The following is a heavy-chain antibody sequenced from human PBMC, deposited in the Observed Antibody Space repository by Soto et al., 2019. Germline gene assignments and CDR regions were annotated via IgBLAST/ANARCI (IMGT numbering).Heavy chain of an antibody. Sequence: QVQLVQSGAEVQKPGSSVKVSCKASGGTFSSYAISWVRQAPGQGLEWMGGIIPIFGTANYAQKFQGRVTITADKSTSTAYMELSSLRSEDTAVYYCARDCSSTSCLDYYYYGMDVWGQGTTVTVSS. CDR1: GGTFSSYA. V-gene: IGHV1-69*06. CDR3: ARDCSSTSCLDYYYYGMDV. J-gene: IGHJ6*02. CDR2: IIPIFGTA. D-gene: IGHD2-2*01.